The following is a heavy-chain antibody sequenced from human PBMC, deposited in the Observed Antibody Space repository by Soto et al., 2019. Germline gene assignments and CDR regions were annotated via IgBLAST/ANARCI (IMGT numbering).Heavy chain of an antibody. D-gene: IGHD6-19*01. Sequence: SETLSLTCTVSGGSISSYYWSWIRQPPGKGLEWIGYIYYSGSTNYNPSLKSRVTISVDNAKNSVYLQMNSLRAEDTAVYYCVRDGSTGWHFDSWGQGTLVTVSS. CDR3: VRDGSTGWHFDS. CDR2: IYYSGST. V-gene: IGHV4-59*12. CDR1: GGSISSYY. J-gene: IGHJ4*02.